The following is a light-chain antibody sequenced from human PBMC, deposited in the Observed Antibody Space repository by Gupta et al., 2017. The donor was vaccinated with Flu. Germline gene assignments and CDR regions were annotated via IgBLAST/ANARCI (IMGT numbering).Light chain of an antibody. V-gene: IGLV3-21*02. CDR2: DDR. CDR1: NIGRET. J-gene: IGLJ3*02. CDR3: QVWDTNNDNWV. Sequence: SYVLTQPPSVSVAPGQTARITCGGNNIGRETVHWYQQKQGQAPVLVVCDDRDRPSGIPERFSGSNSANTATPTISRVEAGDEADDYCQVWDTNNDNWVFGGGTMLTVL.